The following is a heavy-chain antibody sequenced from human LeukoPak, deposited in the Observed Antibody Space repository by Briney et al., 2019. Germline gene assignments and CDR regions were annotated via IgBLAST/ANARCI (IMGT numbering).Heavy chain of an antibody. CDR3: ARPAADY. V-gene: IGHV3-30-3*01. D-gene: IGHD2-2*01. J-gene: IGHJ4*02. CDR2: ISYDGSNK. Sequence: GGSLRLSCAASGFTFSSYAMHWVRQAPGRGLEWVAVISYDGSNKYYADSVKGRFTISRDNSKNTLYLQMNSLRAEDTAVYYCARPAADYWGQGILVTVSS. CDR1: GFTFSSYA.